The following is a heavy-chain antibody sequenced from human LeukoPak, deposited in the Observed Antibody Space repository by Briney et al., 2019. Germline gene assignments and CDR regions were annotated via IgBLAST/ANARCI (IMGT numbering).Heavy chain of an antibody. Sequence: SETLSLTCAVSGGSISSTNWWSWVRQPPGKGLEWIGEIYSSGSTNYNPSLKSRVTISVDKSKNQFSLKLSSVTAADTAVYYCARYSGSYLGIDFWGQGTLVTVSS. CDR3: ARYSGSYLGIDF. J-gene: IGHJ4*02. CDR1: GGSISSTNW. D-gene: IGHD1-26*01. CDR2: IYSSGST. V-gene: IGHV4-4*02.